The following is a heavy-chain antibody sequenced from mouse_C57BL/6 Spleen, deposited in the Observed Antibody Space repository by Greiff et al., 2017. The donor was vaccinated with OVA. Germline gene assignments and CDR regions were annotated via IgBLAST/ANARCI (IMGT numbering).Heavy chain of an antibody. CDR2: INPYNGGT. D-gene: IGHD2-3*01. J-gene: IGHJ4*01. V-gene: IGHV1-19*01. CDR1: GYTFTDYY. CDR3: ARRDDGYYYYAMDY. Sequence: VQLQQSGPVLVKPGASVKMSCKASGYTFTDYYMNWVKQSHGKSLEWIGVINPYNGGTSYNQKFKGKATLTVDKSSSTAYMELNSLTSEDSAVYYCARRDDGYYYYAMDYWGQGTSVTVSS.